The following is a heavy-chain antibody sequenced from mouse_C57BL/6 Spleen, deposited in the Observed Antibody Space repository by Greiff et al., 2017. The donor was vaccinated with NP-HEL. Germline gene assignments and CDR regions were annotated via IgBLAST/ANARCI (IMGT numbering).Heavy chain of an antibody. CDR1: GFNIKDDY. J-gene: IGHJ3*01. CDR2: IDPENGDT. D-gene: IGHD3-2*02. CDR3: TTTAQAWFAY. V-gene: IGHV14-4*01. Sequence: EVQLQESGAELVRPGASVKLSCTASGFNIKDDYMHWVKQRPEQGLEWIGWIDPENGDTEYASKFQGKATITADTSSNTAYLQLSSLTSEDTAVYYCTTTAQAWFAYWGQGTLVTVSA.